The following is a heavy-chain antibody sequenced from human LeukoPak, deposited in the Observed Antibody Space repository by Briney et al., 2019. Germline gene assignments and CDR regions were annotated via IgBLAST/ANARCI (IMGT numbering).Heavy chain of an antibody. V-gene: IGHV1-8*01. CDR1: GYTFTSYD. CDR3: ARSRRVPAATDY. J-gene: IGHJ4*02. CDR2: MNPNSGNT. D-gene: IGHD2-2*01. Sequence: ASVKVSCKASGYTFTSYDINWVRQATGQGLEWMGWMNPNSGNTGYAQKFQGRVTMTRNTSISTAYMELSSLRSEDTAVYYCARSRRVPAATDYWGQGTLVTVSS.